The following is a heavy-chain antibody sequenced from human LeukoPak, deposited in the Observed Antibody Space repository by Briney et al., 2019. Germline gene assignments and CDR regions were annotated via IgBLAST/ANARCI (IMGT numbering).Heavy chain of an antibody. Sequence: GGSLRLSCAASGFTFSSYSMNWVRQAPGKGLEWVSYISSSSSTIYYADSVKGRFTISRDNAKNSLYLQMNSLRAEDTAVYYCARDPCSSTSCYVGWFDPWGQGTLVTVSS. V-gene: IGHV3-48*01. CDR3: ARDPCSSTSCYVGWFDP. CDR2: ISSSSSTI. J-gene: IGHJ5*02. CDR1: GFTFSSYS. D-gene: IGHD2-2*01.